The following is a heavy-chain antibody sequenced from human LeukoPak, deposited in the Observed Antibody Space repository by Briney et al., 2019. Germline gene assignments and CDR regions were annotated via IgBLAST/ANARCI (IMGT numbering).Heavy chain of an antibody. CDR3: AREFEPDYFDY. Sequence: PGGSLRLSCTVSGFTFSGYTMHWVRQAPGKGLEWVSSISSSGLYIYFADSLKGRFTISRDNAKNSLYLQVNSLRAEDTAVYYCAREFEPDYFDYWGQGALGTVSS. CDR1: GFTFSGYT. J-gene: IGHJ4*02. V-gene: IGHV3-21*01. CDR2: ISSSGLYI. D-gene: IGHD1-14*01.